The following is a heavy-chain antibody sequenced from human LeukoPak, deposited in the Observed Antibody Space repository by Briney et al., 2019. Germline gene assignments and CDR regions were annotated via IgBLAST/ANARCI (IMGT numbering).Heavy chain of an antibody. D-gene: IGHD1-1*01. CDR3: ARVHLRYPRPIYLEGTLDY. J-gene: IGHJ4*02. V-gene: IGHV3-7*03. CDR1: GFTFSNYW. Sequence: GGSLRLSCAASGFTFSNYWMSWVRQAPGKGLEWVANIKQDRSEKYYVDSVKGRFTISRDNAKNSLYLQMNSLRAEDTALYYCARVHLRYPRPIYLEGTLDYWGQGTLVTVSS. CDR2: IKQDRSEK.